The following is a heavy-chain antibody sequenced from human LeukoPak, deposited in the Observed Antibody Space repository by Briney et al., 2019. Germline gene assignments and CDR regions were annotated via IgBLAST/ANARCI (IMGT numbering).Heavy chain of an antibody. J-gene: IGHJ3*02. Sequence: GGSLRLSCAASGFTFSDYYMSWIRQAPGKGLEWGSYISSSGSTIYYADSVKGRFTISRDNAKNSLYLQMNSLRAEDTAVYYCAREPIGLASRGAAFDIWGQGTMVTVSS. V-gene: IGHV3-11*01. CDR1: GFTFSDYY. CDR3: AREPIGLASRGAAFDI. D-gene: IGHD3-10*01. CDR2: ISSSGSTI.